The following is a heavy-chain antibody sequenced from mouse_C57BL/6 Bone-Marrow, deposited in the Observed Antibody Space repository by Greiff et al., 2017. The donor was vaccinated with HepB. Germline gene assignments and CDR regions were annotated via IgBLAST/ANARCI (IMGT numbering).Heavy chain of an antibody. V-gene: IGHV14-4*01. CDR2: IDPENGDT. CDR3: TTYYGYDEGDY. D-gene: IGHD2-2*01. Sequence: VQLQQSGAELVRPGASVKLSCTASGFNIKDDYMHWVKQRPEQGLEWIGWIDPENGDTEYASKFQGKATITADTSSNTAYLQLSSLTSEDTAVYYCTTYYGYDEGDYWGQGTTLTVSS. CDR1: GFNIKDDY. J-gene: IGHJ2*01.